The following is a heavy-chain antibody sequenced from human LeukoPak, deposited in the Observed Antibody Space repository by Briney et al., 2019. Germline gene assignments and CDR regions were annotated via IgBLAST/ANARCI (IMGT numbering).Heavy chain of an antibody. CDR2: IYYSGST. CDR1: GGSFSGYY. Sequence: SETLSLTCAVYGGSFSGYYWSWIRQPPGKGLEWIGYIYYSGSTNYNPSLKSRVTISVDTSKNQFSLKLSSVTAADTAVYYCARHAQREFDPWGQGTLVTVSS. CDR3: ARHAQREFDP. J-gene: IGHJ5*02. V-gene: IGHV4-59*08.